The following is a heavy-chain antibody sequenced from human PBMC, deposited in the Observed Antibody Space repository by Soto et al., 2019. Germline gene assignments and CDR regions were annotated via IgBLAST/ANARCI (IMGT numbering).Heavy chain of an antibody. CDR1: GFTFSRYA. D-gene: IGHD2-15*01. J-gene: IGHJ4*02. V-gene: IGHV3-23*01. CDR2: ISGSGVNT. CDR3: AKDKGAGGGSCFDS. Sequence: PGGSLRLSCAASGFTFSRYAMSWVRQAPGKGLEWVAAISGSGVNTYYADSVKGRFTISRDQSKNTLYLQMNSLRAEDTAIYSCAKDKGAGGGSCFDSWGQGXLVTVYS.